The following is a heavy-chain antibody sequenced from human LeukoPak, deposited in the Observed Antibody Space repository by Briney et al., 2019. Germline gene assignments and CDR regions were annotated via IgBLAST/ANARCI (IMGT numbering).Heavy chain of an antibody. V-gene: IGHV3-23*01. D-gene: IGHD2-15*01. CDR2: MSGPGATT. Sequence: PGGSLRLSCAASGFTVSKNYMNWVRQAPGKGLEWVSGMSGPGATTSYADSVRGRFAISRDNSENTLYLQMNNLRAEDTALYYCAKSVSLIVVAGGYLDYWGQGTLVTVSS. CDR1: GFTVSKNY. CDR3: AKSVSLIVVAGGYLDY. J-gene: IGHJ4*02.